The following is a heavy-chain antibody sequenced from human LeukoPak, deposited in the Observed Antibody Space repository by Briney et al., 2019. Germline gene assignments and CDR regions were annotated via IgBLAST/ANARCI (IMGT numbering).Heavy chain of an antibody. D-gene: IGHD3-10*01. Sequence: AGGSLRLSCAASGFTFSNAWMSWVRQAPGKGLEWVGRIKSKTDGGTTEYAASVKGRFTISRDDSKSIAYLQMNSLKTEDTAVYYCLYTMVRGVRYFDYWGQGTLVTVSS. CDR2: IKSKTDGGTT. V-gene: IGHV3-15*01. CDR1: GFTFSNAW. CDR3: LYTMVRGVRYFDY. J-gene: IGHJ4*02.